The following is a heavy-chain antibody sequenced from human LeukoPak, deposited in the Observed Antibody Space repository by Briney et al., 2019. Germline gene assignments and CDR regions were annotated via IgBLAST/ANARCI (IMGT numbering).Heavy chain of an antibody. J-gene: IGHJ4*02. D-gene: IGHD2-15*01. CDR2: IIPIFGTA. Sequence: GASVKVSCMASGGTFSSYAISWVRQAPGQGLEWMGGIIPIFGTANYAQKFQGRVTITADESTSTAYMELSSLRSEDTAVYYCASLLSSRPDYWGQGTLVTVSS. V-gene: IGHV1-69*13. CDR3: ASLLSSRPDY. CDR1: GGTFSSYA.